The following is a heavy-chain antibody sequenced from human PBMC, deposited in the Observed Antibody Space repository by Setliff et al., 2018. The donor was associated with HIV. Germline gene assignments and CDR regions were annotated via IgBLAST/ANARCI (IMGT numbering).Heavy chain of an antibody. CDR2: INHSGST. CDR1: GGSISSSSYY. V-gene: IGHV4-39*07. D-gene: IGHD6-25*01. J-gene: IGHJ6*03. Sequence: TLSLTCTVSGGSISSSSYYWGWIRQPPGKGLEWIGEINHSGSTNYNMSLWSRVPISLDASRNQFSLKLSSVTAADTAVYYCARDRGIAALSYYYYYMDVWGKGTTVTVSS. CDR3: ARDRGIAALSYYYYYMDV.